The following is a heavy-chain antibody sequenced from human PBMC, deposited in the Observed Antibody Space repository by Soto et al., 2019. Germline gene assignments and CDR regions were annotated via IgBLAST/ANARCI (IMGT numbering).Heavy chain of an antibody. CDR3: VQTTGWPGFDF. CDR1: GFAVSSKY. D-gene: IGHD6-19*01. V-gene: IGHV3-53*01. J-gene: IGHJ4*02. Sequence: EVQLVESGGGLIQPGGSLRLSCAASGFAVSSKYMTWVRQAPGKGLEWVAVIYGGGTTYYADSVKGRFTSSRDTSKNTLYLQMNSVRAEDTAVYYCVQTTGWPGFDFWGQGTVVTVSS. CDR2: IYGGGTT.